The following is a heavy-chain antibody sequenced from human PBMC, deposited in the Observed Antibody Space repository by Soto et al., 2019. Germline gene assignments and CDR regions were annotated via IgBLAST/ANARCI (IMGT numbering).Heavy chain of an antibody. V-gene: IGHV1-24*01. D-gene: IGHD2-15*01. CDR3: ATNTFCSGGSCLLY. Sequence: ASVKVSCKVSGYTLTELSMHWVRQAPGKGLEWMGGFDPEDGETIYAQKFQGRVTMTEDTSTDTAYMELSSLRSEDTAVYYCATNTFCSGGSCLLYWGQGTLVTV. CDR2: FDPEDGET. CDR1: GYTLTELS. J-gene: IGHJ4*02.